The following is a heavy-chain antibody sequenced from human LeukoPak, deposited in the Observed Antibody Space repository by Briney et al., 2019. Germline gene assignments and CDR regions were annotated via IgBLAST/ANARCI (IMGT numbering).Heavy chain of an antibody. V-gene: IGHV3-7*01. D-gene: IGHD2-8*01. CDR2: IKQDGSEK. Sequence: GGSLRLSCAASGFTFSSYWMSWVRQAPGKGLEWVANIKQDGSEKYYVDSVKGRFTISRDNAKNSLYLQMNSLRAEDTAVYYCAREGLVLMVYAIRGGFDYWGQGTLVTVSS. CDR3: AREGLVLMVYAIRGGFDY. J-gene: IGHJ4*02. CDR1: GFTFSSYW.